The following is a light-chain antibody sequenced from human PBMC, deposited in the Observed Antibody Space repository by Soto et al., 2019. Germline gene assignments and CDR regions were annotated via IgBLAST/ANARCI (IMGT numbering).Light chain of an antibody. CDR1: SSDVGGYNY. CDR3: SSYTSSGTRV. Sequence: QSALTQPASVSGSPGQSIAISCTGTSSDVGGYNYDSWYQQHPGKAPKLMIYDVSNRPSGVSNRFSGSKSCNTASLTISGLQADDEADYYCSSYTSSGTRVFGTGTKLTVL. J-gene: IGLJ1*01. CDR2: DVS. V-gene: IGLV2-14*03.